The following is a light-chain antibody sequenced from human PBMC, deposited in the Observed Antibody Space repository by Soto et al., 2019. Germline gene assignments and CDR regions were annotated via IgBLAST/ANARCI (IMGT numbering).Light chain of an antibody. CDR1: QSVSSN. Sequence: EIVMTQSPATLSVSLGERATLSCRASQSVSSNLAWYQQKPGQPPRLLIHGASTRATGIPARFSGSGSGTEFTLTIYSLQAKNSAVYSCSQNHNGRRFGQGTKV. V-gene: IGKV3-15*01. J-gene: IGKJ1*01. CDR3: SQNHNGRR. CDR2: GAS.